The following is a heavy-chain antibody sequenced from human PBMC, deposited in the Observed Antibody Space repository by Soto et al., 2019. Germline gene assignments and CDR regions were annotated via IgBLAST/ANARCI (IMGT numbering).Heavy chain of an antibody. CDR3: AKEGGYYDSSGPDAFDI. J-gene: IGHJ3*02. D-gene: IGHD3-22*01. CDR2: ISGSGGST. CDR1: GFTFSSYA. V-gene: IGHV3-23*01. Sequence: PGGSLRLSCAASGFTFSSYAMSWVRQAPGKGLEWVSAISGSGGSTYYADSVKGRFTISRDNSKNTLYLQMNSLRAEDTAVYYCAKEGGYYDSSGPDAFDIWGPGTMVTV.